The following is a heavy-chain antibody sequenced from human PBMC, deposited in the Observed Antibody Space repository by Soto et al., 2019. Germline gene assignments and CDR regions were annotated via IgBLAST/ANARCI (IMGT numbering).Heavy chain of an antibody. V-gene: IGHV3-48*01. J-gene: IGHJ3*02. Sequence: PGGSLRLSCAASGFTFSSYSMNWVRQAPGKGLEWVSYISSSSSTIYYADSVKGRFTISRDNAKNSLYLQMNSLRAEDTAVYYCARASEWYDAFDIWGQGTMLTVSS. D-gene: IGHD3-3*01. CDR2: ISSSSSTI. CDR3: ARASEWYDAFDI. CDR1: GFTFSSYS.